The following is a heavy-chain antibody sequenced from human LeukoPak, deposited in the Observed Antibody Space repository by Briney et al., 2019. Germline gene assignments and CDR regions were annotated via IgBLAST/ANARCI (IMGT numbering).Heavy chain of an antibody. CDR3: ARKTGYYYGVDV. CDR2: IYYSGST. J-gene: IGHJ6*02. D-gene: IGHD1-1*01. CDR1: GGSISSSSYY. Sequence: SETLSLTCTVSGGSISSSSYYWGWIRQPPGKGLEWIGSIYYSGSTYYNPSLKSRVTISVDTSKNQFSLKLSSVTAADTAVYYCARKTGYYYGVDVWGQGTTVTVSS. V-gene: IGHV4-39*01.